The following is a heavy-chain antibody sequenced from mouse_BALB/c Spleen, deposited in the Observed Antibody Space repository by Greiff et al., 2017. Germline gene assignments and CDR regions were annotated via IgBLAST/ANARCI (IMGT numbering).Heavy chain of an antibody. CDR1: GYSITSGYY. D-gene: IGHD2-4*01. J-gene: IGHJ4*01. CDR3: ARGGLRLWDAMDY. Sequence: EVQLQQSGPGLVKPSQSLSLTCSVTGYSITSGYYWTWIRQFPGNKLEWMGYISYDGSNNYNPSLKNRISITRDTSKNQFFLKLNSVTTEDTATYYCARGGLRLWDAMDYWGQGTSVTVSS. CDR2: ISYDGSN. V-gene: IGHV3-6*02.